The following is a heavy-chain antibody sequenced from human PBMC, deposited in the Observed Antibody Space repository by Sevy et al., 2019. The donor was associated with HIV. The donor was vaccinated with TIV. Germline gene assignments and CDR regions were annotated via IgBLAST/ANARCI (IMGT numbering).Heavy chain of an antibody. CDR2: ISYDGSSK. Sequence: GGSLRLSCAVSGLTLRTYGMHWVRQAPGKGLEWVAVISYDGSSKYYGDSVKGRFTISRDNSKNTLYLQMNILTIEDTAFYCCAKDFTGFYGMDVWGQGTTVTVSS. CDR1: GLTLRTYG. CDR3: AKDFTGFYGMDV. J-gene: IGHJ6*02. V-gene: IGHV3-30*18. D-gene: IGHD3-9*01.